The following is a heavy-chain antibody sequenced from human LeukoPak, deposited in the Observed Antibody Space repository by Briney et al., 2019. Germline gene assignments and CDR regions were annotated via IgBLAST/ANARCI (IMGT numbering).Heavy chain of an antibody. V-gene: IGHV3-11*01. Sequence: GGSLRLSCAASGFTFGDFYMSWMPQAPRKGLEWGSYISGSDDKIHYADPLKGRFTISRDNAKNSLYLQMHSLRGEDTAVYYCARGRAAGLPFDYWGQGTLVTVSS. D-gene: IGHD6-13*01. CDR3: ARGRAAGLPFDY. J-gene: IGHJ4*02. CDR2: ISGSDDKI. CDR1: GFTFGDFY.